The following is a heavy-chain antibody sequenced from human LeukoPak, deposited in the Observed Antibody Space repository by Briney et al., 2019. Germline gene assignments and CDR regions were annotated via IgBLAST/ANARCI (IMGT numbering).Heavy chain of an antibody. Sequence: ASVKDSCKASGYSFADYYMHWVRQAPGQGLEWMVWIKPNSGGTRSAQKFQGRVTMTRDTSISTAYMELSSLRYDDTAVYYCATNILVRDIINWFDPWGQGTLVTVSS. V-gene: IGHV1-2*02. J-gene: IGHJ5*02. CDR3: ATNILVRDIINWFDP. CDR1: GYSFADYY. D-gene: IGHD3-10*01. CDR2: IKPNSGGT.